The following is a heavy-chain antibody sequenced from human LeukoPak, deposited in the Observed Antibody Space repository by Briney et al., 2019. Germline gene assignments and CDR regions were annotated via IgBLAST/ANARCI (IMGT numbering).Heavy chain of an antibody. CDR1: GFTFSSYG. J-gene: IGHJ4*02. Sequence: GGSLRLSCAASGFTFSSYGMHWVRQAPGKGLEWVAIIRYDGSNKYYADSVKGRFTISRDNSKNTLYLQMNSLRAEDTAVYYCAKGCGGDCYVGYFDYWGQGTLVTVSS. CDR2: IRYDGSNK. V-gene: IGHV3-30*02. D-gene: IGHD2-21*01. CDR3: AKGCGGDCYVGYFDY.